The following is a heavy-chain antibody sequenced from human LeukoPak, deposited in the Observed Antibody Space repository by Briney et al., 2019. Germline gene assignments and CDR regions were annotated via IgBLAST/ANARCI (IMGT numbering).Heavy chain of an antibody. V-gene: IGHV4-31*03. J-gene: IGHJ5*02. Sequence: PSETLSLTCTVSGGSISSGGYYWSWIRQHPGKGLEWIEYIYYSGSTYYNPSPKSRVTISVDTSKNQFSLKLSSVTAADTAVYYCARQYLGEFDLWGQGTLVTVSS. D-gene: IGHD3-16*01. CDR2: IYYSGST. CDR3: ARQYLGEFDL. CDR1: GGSISSGGYY.